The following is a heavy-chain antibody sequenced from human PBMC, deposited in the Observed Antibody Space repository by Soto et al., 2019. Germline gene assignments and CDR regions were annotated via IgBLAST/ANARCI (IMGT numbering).Heavy chain of an antibody. CDR2: IYYSGST. CDR1: GGSISSYY. V-gene: IGHV4-59*01. J-gene: IGHJ5*02. CDR3: ARRTNWFDP. Sequence: SETLSLTCTVSGGSISSYYWSWIRQPPGKGLEWIGYIYYSGSTNYNPSLKSRVTISVDTSKNQFSLKLSSVTAADTAVYYCARRTNWFDPWGQGTLVTVSS. D-gene: IGHD2-8*01.